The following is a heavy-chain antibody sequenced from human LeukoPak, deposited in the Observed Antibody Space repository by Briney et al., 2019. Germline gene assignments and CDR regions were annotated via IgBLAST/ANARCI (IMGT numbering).Heavy chain of an antibody. J-gene: IGHJ5*02. CDR2: IYTSGNT. CDR3: VRGGRAATDNYFDP. D-gene: IGHD1-1*01. CDR1: GDSISSYF. V-gene: IGHV4-4*07. Sequence: SETLSLTCAVSGDSISSYFWNWIRQPAGKGLEWIGRIYTSGNTNYSPSLRSRVTMSVDTSKNQFSLKLSSATAADTAVYYCVRGGRAATDNYFDPWGQGTLVTVSS.